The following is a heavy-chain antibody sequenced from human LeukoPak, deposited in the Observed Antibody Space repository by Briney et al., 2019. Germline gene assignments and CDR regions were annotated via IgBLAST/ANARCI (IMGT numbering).Heavy chain of an antibody. V-gene: IGHV3-13*01. CDR3: AASSSFDY. J-gene: IGHJ4*02. CDR2: IGSAGDT. CDR1: GFTFATYA. D-gene: IGHD6-6*01. Sequence: GGSLRLSCTASGFTFATYAMSWVRQTTGKGLEWVSTIGSAGDTYYPGSVKGRFTISRENAKNSLYLQMNSLRVEDTAVYYCAASSSFDYWGQGTLVTVSS.